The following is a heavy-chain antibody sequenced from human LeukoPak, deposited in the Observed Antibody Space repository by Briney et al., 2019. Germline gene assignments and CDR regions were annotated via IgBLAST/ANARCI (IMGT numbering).Heavy chain of an antibody. J-gene: IGHJ5*02. CDR1: GYSFTTYY. Sequence: ASLKVSCKASGYSFTTYYIHWVRQAPGQGLEWMGVINPSGGSTSFAQKFQARLTMTRDTSTSTVYMELSGLSSEDTAVYYCAREIVVVPSAIGFDPWGQGTLVTVSS. CDR2: INPSGGST. CDR3: AREIVVVPSAIGFDP. D-gene: IGHD2-2*01. V-gene: IGHV1-46*01.